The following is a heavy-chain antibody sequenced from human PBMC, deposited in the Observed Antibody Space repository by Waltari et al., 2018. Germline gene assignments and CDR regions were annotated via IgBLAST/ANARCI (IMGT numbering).Heavy chain of an antibody. J-gene: IGHJ4*02. CDR1: AFTCQGPW. D-gene: IGHD5-12*01. V-gene: IGHV3-74*02. CDR2: ISPDGGDR. CDR3: AAVQEMAPDY. Sequence: EVQLVESGGGLVQPGGSRRLSCSASAFTCQGPWVHWVRQAPGKGREWVSRISPDGGDRIYADSVKGRFTISRDNARNTLFLQMSSLRIEDTAIYHCAAVQEMAPDYWGQGTLVTVSS.